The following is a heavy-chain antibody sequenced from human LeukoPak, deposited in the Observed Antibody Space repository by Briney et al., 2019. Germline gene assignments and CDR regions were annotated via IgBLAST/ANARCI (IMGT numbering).Heavy chain of an antibody. D-gene: IGHD4-17*01. J-gene: IGHJ3*02. CDR2: ISTTSTYI. CDR1: RLTFNNYG. CDR3: AKPMTAVRRDAFDI. V-gene: IGHV3-21*04. Sequence: PGGSLRLSCAVSRLTFNNYGMSWVSQAPGEGLEWVSSISTTSTYIYYADSVKGRFTISRDNSKNTLYLQMNSLRAEDTAVYYCAKPMTAVRRDAFDIWGQGTMVTVSS.